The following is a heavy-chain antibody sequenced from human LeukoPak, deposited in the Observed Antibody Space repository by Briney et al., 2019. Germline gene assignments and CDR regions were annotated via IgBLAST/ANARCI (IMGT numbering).Heavy chain of an antibody. Sequence: SETLSLTCTVSTGSLSNSYYWGWIRQPPGKGLEWIGNVYYTGSTYYNPSLKSRVTISVDTSKNQFSLRLSSVTAADTAVYYCARLRYNWILPGPDAFDIWGQGIKVTVSS. J-gene: IGHJ3*02. V-gene: IGHV4-39*01. CDR2: VYYTGST. CDR1: TGSLSNSYY. D-gene: IGHD1-1*01. CDR3: ARLRYNWILPGPDAFDI.